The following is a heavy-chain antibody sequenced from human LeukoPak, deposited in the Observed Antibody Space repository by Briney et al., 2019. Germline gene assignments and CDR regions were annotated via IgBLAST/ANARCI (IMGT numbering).Heavy chain of an antibody. CDR2: IYYSGST. Sequence: PSETLSLTCTVSGGSINSYYWSWIRQPPGKGLEWIGYIYYSGSTNYNPSLKSRATISVDTSKNQFSLKLSSVTAADTAVYYCTRGLAAAGTSYFDYWGQGTLVTVSS. CDR3: TRGLAAAGTSYFDY. J-gene: IGHJ4*02. D-gene: IGHD6-13*01. CDR1: GGSINSYY. V-gene: IGHV4-59*01.